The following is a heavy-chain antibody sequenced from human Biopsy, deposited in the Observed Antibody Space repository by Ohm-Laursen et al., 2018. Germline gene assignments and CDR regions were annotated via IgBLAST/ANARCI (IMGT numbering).Heavy chain of an antibody. CDR1: GGTFSNYG. CDR2: KIPILGTG. V-gene: IGHV1-69*06. Sequence: ASVKVSCKAPGGTFSNYGVNWARQAPGQGLEWLGGKIPILGTGNYAQKFQDRVTVAADTSTSTATMELRSLRSDDTAVYYFATKLTGYFHHWGQGTLVIVSS. CDR3: ATKLTGYFHH. J-gene: IGHJ1*01. D-gene: IGHD3-9*01.